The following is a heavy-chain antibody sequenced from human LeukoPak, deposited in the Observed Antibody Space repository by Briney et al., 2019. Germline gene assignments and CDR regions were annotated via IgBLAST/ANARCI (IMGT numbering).Heavy chain of an antibody. CDR2: TYYRSKWYN. CDR1: GDSVSSNSAA. D-gene: IGHD2-8*01. Sequence: NPSQTLSLTCALSGDSVSSNSAAWSWIRQSPSRGLEWLGRTYYRSKWYNDYAVSVKSRITINPDTSKNQFSLQLDSVTPEDTAVYYCTRDIMIYAAYFFDYWGQGTLVTVSS. V-gene: IGHV6-1*01. J-gene: IGHJ4*02. CDR3: TRDIMIYAAYFFDY.